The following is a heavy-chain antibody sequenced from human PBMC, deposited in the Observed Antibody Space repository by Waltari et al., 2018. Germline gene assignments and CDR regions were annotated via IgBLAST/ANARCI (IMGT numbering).Heavy chain of an antibody. Sequence: QVQLQQWGAGLLKPSETLSLTCAVYGGSFSGYYWSWIRQPPGKGLEWIGEINHSGSTNYNPSLKSRVTISVDTSKNQFSLKLSSVTAADTAVYYCASNSNYRPIPDYWGQGTLVTVSS. D-gene: IGHD4-4*01. J-gene: IGHJ4*02. CDR2: INHSGST. CDR1: GGSFSGYY. V-gene: IGHV4-34*01. CDR3: ASNSNYRPIPDY.